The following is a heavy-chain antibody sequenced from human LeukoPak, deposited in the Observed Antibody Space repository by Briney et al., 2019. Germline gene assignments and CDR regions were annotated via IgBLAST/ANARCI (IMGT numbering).Heavy chain of an antibody. D-gene: IGHD3-22*01. J-gene: IGHJ4*02. Sequence: PGGSLRLSCAASGFTLSSYAMHWVRQAPGKGLEWVAVISYDGSNKYYADSVKGRFTISRDNSKNTLYLQMNSLRAEDTAVYYCARDPWTSSGYTFDYWGQGTLVTVSS. CDR3: ARDPWTSSGYTFDY. CDR1: GFTLSSYA. V-gene: IGHV3-30*04. CDR2: ISYDGSNK.